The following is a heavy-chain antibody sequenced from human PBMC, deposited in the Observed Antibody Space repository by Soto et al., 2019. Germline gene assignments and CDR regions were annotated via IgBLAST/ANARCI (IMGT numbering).Heavy chain of an antibody. Sequence: GASLKLSCKSSGGTFSSYAISWVRQAPGQGLEWMGGIIPIFGTANYAQKFQGRVTITADESTSTAYMELSSLRSEDTAVYYCARLDLLGYCSGGSCPGLAFDIWGQGTMVTVSS. D-gene: IGHD2-15*01. V-gene: IGHV1-69*13. CDR2: IIPIFGTA. CDR1: GGTFSSYA. J-gene: IGHJ3*02. CDR3: ARLDLLGYCSGGSCPGLAFDI.